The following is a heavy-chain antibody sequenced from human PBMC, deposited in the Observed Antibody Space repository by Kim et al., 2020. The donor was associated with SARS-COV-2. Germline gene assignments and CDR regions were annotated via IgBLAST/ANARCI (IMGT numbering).Heavy chain of an antibody. J-gene: IGHJ4*02. CDR2: IHYSGSI. V-gene: IGHV4-61*01. CDR1: GASVSSGIYY. CDR3: ARGSDAHKAGH. Sequence: SETLSLTCSVSGASVSSGIYYWNWIRQPPGKGLECIGHIHYSGSIHYNPSLESRVNISIDTSKNQFSLNLYSVTAADTAFYYCARGSDAHKAGHWGQGTLVTVSS. D-gene: IGHD2-2*01.